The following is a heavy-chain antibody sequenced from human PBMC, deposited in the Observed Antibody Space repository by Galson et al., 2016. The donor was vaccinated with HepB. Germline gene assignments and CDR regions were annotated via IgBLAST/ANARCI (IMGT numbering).Heavy chain of an antibody. CDR3: ARGGSWQGHGFFDY. CDR1: GYTFTSYG. D-gene: IGHD2-15*01. CDR2: ISANNGDT. J-gene: IGHJ4*02. Sequence: SVKVSCKASGYTFTSYGLTWVRQAPGQGVEWMGWISANNGDTNYALKLQGRVTLTTDTSTSTAYMELRSLRHDDTALYYCARGGSWQGHGFFDYWGQGTLVTVSS. V-gene: IGHV1-18*01.